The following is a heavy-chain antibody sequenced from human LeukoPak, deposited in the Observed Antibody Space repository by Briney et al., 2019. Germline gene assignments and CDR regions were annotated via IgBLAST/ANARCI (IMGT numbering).Heavy chain of an antibody. D-gene: IGHD3-22*01. CDR3: ARGLEGTYYYDSSGSIFDY. Sequence: GRSLRLSRAASGFTFSSYAMHWVRQAPGKGLEWVAVISYDGSNRYHADSVKGRFTISRDNSKNTLYLQMNSLRAEDTAVYYCARGLEGTYYYDSSGSIFDYWGQGTPVTVSS. CDR1: GFTFSSYA. CDR2: ISYDGSNR. J-gene: IGHJ4*02. V-gene: IGHV3-30*04.